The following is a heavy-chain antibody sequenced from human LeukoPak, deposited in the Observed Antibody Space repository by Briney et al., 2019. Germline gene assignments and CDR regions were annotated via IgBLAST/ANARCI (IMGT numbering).Heavy chain of an antibody. CDR3: AKGYSAAWNWFDP. CDR1: GFTFSSYG. D-gene: IGHD5-18*01. Sequence: GGSLRLSCAASGFTFSSYGMHWVRQAPGKGLEWVAVISYDGSNKYYADSVRGRFTISRDNSKNTLYLQMNSLRAEDTAVYYCAKGYSAAWNWFDPWGQGTLVTVSS. CDR2: ISYDGSNK. J-gene: IGHJ5*02. V-gene: IGHV3-30*18.